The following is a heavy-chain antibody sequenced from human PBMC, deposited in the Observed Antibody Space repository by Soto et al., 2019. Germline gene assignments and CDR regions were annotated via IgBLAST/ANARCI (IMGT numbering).Heavy chain of an antibody. J-gene: IGHJ6*03. D-gene: IGHD3-3*01. Sequence: SETLSLTCTVSGGSISSYYWSWIRQPPGKGLEWIGYIYYSGSTNYNPSLKSRVTISVDTSKNQFSLKLSSVTAADTAVYYCATRAADYNFWSGYYSYYYCMDVWGKGTTVTVSS. CDR2: IYYSGST. CDR3: ATRAADYNFWSGYYSYYYCMDV. CDR1: GGSISSYY. V-gene: IGHV4-59*08.